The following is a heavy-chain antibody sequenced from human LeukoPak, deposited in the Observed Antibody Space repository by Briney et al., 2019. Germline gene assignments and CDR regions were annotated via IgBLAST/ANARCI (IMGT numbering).Heavy chain of an antibody. CDR2: TSSDLNVK. Sequence: GGSLRLSCAASGFTFRNYVIHWVRQAPGKGLEWVAVTSSDLNVKLYADSVKGRFTIARDNSRSTLYLQMNSLRPEDTAIYYCAREGYYGSGSPPSLYFDYWGQGTLVTVSS. V-gene: IGHV3-30-3*01. D-gene: IGHD3-10*01. CDR3: AREGYYGSGSPPSLYFDY. CDR1: GFTFRNYV. J-gene: IGHJ4*02.